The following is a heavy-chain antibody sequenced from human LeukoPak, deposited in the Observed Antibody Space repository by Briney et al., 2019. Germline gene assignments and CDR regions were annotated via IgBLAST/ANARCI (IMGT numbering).Heavy chain of an antibody. CDR2: IYYSGST. J-gene: IGHJ2*01. CDR1: GGSISSYY. Sequence: SETLSLTCTVSGGSISSYYWSWIRQPPGKGLEWIGYIYYSGSTNYNPSLKSRVTISVDTSKNQFSLKLSSVTAADTAVYYCARVVCDTMIVVAREMTPRYFDLWGRGTLVTVSS. D-gene: IGHD3-22*01. V-gene: IGHV4-59*01. CDR3: ARVVCDTMIVVAREMTPRYFDL.